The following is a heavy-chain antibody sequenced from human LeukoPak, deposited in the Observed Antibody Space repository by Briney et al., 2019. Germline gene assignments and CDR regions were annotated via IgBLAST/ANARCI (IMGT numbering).Heavy chain of an antibody. V-gene: IGHV4-39*01. D-gene: IGHD6-19*01. J-gene: IGHJ6*02. CDR3: ARLFSRGWEYRYGLGV. Sequence: KTSETLSLTCTVSGGSISSDASYWARIRQPPGKGLEWIGSIYYGGDTYYNTSLQSRVSISVDASKNEFSLKLSSVTAADTAVFYCARLFSRGWEYRYGLGVWGQGTTITVSS. CDR1: GGSISSDASY. CDR2: IYYGGDT.